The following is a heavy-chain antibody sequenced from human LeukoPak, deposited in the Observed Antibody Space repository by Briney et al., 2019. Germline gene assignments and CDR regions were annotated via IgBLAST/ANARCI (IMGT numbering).Heavy chain of an antibody. V-gene: IGHV3-30*18. D-gene: IGHD6-19*01. CDR2: ISYDGSNK. CDR1: GFTFSSYG. Sequence: GGSLRLSCAASGFTFSSYGMHWVRQAPGKGLEWVAVISYDGSNKYYADSAKGRFTISRDNSKNTLYLQMNSLRAEDTAVYYCAKDRWLYSSGGYYFDYWGQGTLVTVSS. CDR3: AKDRWLYSSGGYYFDY. J-gene: IGHJ4*02.